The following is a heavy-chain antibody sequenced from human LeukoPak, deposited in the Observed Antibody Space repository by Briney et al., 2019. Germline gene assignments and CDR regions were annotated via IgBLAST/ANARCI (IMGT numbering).Heavy chain of an antibody. CDR2: IKQDGSEK. CDR3: ARDWGRGTYWDAFDI. J-gene: IGHJ3*02. D-gene: IGHD1-26*01. Sequence: GGSLRLSCAASRFSFSIYWMNWVRQAPGKGLEWVANIKQDGSEKYYVDSVKGRSTISRDNAKNSLYLQMNSLRAEDTAVYYCARDWGRGTYWDAFDIWGQGTMVTVSS. CDR1: RFSFSIYW. V-gene: IGHV3-7*04.